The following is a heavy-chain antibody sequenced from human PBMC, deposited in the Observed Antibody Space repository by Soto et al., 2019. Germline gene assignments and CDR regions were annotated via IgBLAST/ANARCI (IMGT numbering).Heavy chain of an antibody. D-gene: IGHD3-9*01. CDR3: ARHFSVDHFDY. CDR2: IYYSGNT. Sequence: PSETLSLTCTVSGDSITSNSYFWAWLRQPPGKGLEWIGSIYYSGNTYHNPSLKSRVTISVDRSNNQFSLKLTSVTAADTAVYYCARHFSVDHFDYWGQGALVTVSS. V-gene: IGHV4-39*01. J-gene: IGHJ4*02. CDR1: GDSITSNSYF.